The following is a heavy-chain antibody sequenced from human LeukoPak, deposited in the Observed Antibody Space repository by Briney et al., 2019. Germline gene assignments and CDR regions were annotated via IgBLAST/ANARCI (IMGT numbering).Heavy chain of an antibody. CDR3: AKGGFLEWLS. J-gene: IGHJ4*02. CDR2: IRYDGSNK. V-gene: IGHV3-30*02. CDR1: GFMFSSYG. D-gene: IGHD3-3*01. Sequence: GGSLRLSCAASGFMFSSYGMHWVRQAPGKGLEWVAFIRYDGSNKYSADSVKGRFYISRDKSKNMLYLQMTSLRVDDTAVYYCAKGGFLEWLSWGQGTPVTVSS.